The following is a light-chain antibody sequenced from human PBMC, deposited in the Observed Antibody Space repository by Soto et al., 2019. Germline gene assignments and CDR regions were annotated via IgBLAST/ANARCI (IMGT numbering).Light chain of an antibody. CDR2: LNSDGSH. Sequence: QSVLTQSPSASASLGASVKLTCTLSSGHSSYAIAWHQQQPEKGPRYLMKLNSDGSHSKGDGIPDRFSGSSSGAERYLTISSLQSEDEADYYCQTWGTGAVVFGGGT. V-gene: IGLV4-69*01. J-gene: IGLJ2*01. CDR3: QTWGTGAVV. CDR1: SGHSSYA.